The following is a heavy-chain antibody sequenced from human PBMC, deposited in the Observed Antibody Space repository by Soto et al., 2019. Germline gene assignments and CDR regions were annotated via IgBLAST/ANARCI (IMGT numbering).Heavy chain of an antibody. CDR3: AKGYYYGSGSHLFDI. Sequence: QLQLQESGSGLVKPSQTLSLTCAVSGGSISSGGYSWSWIRQPPGKGLEWIGYIYHSGSTYYNPSLKSRVTISVDRSKNQFSLKLSSVTAADTAVYYCAKGYYYGSGSHLFDIWGQGTMVTVSS. J-gene: IGHJ3*02. V-gene: IGHV4-30-2*01. CDR1: GGSISSGGYS. D-gene: IGHD3-10*01. CDR2: IYHSGST.